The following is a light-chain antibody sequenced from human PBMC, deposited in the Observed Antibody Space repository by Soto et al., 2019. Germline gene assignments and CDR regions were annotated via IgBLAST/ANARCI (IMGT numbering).Light chain of an antibody. CDR3: MQATHWPYT. V-gene: IGKV2-30*01. CDR2: KVS. Sequence: DAALTQSPLSLSVTLGQPASISCRSSQSLVSYDSNTFLNWFQQRPGQSPRRLIYKVSNRDSGVPDRFSGSESGSDFILGISRVEAEDVGMYYCMQATHWPYTFGQGTKLEIK. J-gene: IGKJ2*01. CDR1: QSLVSYDSNTF.